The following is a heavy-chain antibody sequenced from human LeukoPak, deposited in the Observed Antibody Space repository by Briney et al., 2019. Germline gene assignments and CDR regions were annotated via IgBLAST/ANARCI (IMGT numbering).Heavy chain of an antibody. V-gene: IGHV4-34*01. D-gene: IGHD5-18*01. CDR1: GFDFSSFS. CDR3: ARRGQLWGGYMDV. CDR2: INHSGSI. J-gene: IGHJ6*03. Sequence: GSLRLSCAASGFDFSSFSMSWIRQPPGKGLEWIGEINHSGSINYNPSLKSRVTISVDTSKNQFSLKLSSVTAADTAVYYCARRGQLWGGYMDVWGKGTTVTVSS.